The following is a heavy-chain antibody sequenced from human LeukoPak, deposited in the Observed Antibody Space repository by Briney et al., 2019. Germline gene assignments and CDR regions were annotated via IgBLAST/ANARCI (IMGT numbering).Heavy chain of an antibody. V-gene: IGHV4-34*01. D-gene: IGHD1-7*01. J-gene: IGHJ4*02. CDR2: INHSGST. CDR1: GGSLSGYF. CDR3: ARWGEDWNYVAFDY. Sequence: SETLSLTCAVYGGSLSGYFWSWIRQPPGKGLEWIGEINHSGSTNYNPSLKSRVTISIDTSKNQFSLKLSSVTAADTAVYYCARWGEDWNYVAFDYWGQGTLVTVSS.